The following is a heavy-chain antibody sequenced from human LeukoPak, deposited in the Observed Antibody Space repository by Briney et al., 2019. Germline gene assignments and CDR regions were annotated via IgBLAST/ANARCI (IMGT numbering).Heavy chain of an antibody. J-gene: IGHJ4*02. CDR3: ARDASGYDSLFFDY. D-gene: IGHD5-12*01. CDR2: IYSGGST. V-gene: IGHV3-66*01. CDR1: GFTVSSNY. Sequence: GGSLRLSCAASGFTVSSNYMSWVRQAPGKGLEWVSVIYSGGSTYYADSVKGRFTISRDNSKNTLYLQMNSLRAEDTAVYYCARDASGYDSLFFDYWGQGTLVTVSS.